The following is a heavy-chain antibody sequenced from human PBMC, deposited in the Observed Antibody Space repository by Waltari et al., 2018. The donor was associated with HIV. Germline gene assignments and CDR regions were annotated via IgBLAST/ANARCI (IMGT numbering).Heavy chain of an antibody. CDR1: GLTFSESW. D-gene: IGHD6-13*01. Sequence: EVQLVESGGGFVKPGGSLRLSCTASGLTFSESWMTWVRQAPGKGLEVVGRIKTYTYAGTIQYAPPGKGRVTSSRDDSNNTLFLQMDSLISEDTAVYFCTTAGYTGNWYPFGGQGTLVTVSS. CDR2: IKTYTYAGTI. CDR3: TTAGYTGNWYPF. J-gene: IGHJ4*02. V-gene: IGHV3-15*01.